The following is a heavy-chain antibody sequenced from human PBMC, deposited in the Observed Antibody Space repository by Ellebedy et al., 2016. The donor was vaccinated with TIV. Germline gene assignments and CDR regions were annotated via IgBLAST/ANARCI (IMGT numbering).Heavy chain of an antibody. J-gene: IGHJ4*02. CDR3: ARRSDQSAQGDY. CDR2: IGSSAYST. CDR1: GFNFGGHA. D-gene: IGHD2-2*01. V-gene: IGHV3-23*01. Sequence: PGGSLRLSCAASGFNFGGHAMKWVRQPPGKGLEWVSSIGSSAYSTHYADSVKGRFTVSRDNSKNTLYLQMNNLRAEDTAVYYCARRSDQSAQGDYWGQGTLVTVSS.